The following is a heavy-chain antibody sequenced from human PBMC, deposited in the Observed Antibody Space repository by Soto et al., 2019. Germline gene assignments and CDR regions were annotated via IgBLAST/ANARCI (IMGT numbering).Heavy chain of an antibody. V-gene: IGHV1-3*01. CDR3: AGSSGYYYVDY. Sequence: QVQLVQSGAEVKKPGASVKVSCKASGYTFTSYAMHWVRQAPGQRLEWMGWINAGNGNTKYSQKFQGRVTITRDTSASTAYIELSSLRSEDTAVYYCAGSSGYYYVDYWGQGTLVTVSS. D-gene: IGHD3-22*01. J-gene: IGHJ4*02. CDR2: INAGNGNT. CDR1: GYTFTSYA.